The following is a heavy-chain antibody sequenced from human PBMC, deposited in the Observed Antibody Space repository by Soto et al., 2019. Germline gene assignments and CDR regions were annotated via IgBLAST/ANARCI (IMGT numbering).Heavy chain of an antibody. Sequence: GGSLRLSCAASGFTFSGSAMHWVRQASGKGLEWVGRIRSKANSYATAYAASVKGRFTISRDDSKNTAYLQMNSLKTEDTAVYYCTRQGDYDFWSGYLMDYWGQGTLVTVSS. CDR2: IRSKANSYAT. J-gene: IGHJ4*02. V-gene: IGHV3-73*01. CDR1: GFTFSGSA. D-gene: IGHD3-3*01. CDR3: TRQGDYDFWSGYLMDY.